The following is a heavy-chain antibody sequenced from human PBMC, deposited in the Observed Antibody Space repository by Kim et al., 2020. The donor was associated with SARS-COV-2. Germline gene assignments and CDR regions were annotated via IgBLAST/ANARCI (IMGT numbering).Heavy chain of an antibody. Sequence: GGSLRLSCVASGFTFSSYGMHWVRQAPGKGLEWVAVISYDGSNKYYADSVKGRFTISRDNSKNTLYLQMNSLRAEDTAVYYCAKESGSGSYYAWAYYYYGMGVWGQGTTVPGS. CDR3: AKESGSGSYYAWAYYYYGMGV. J-gene: IGHJ6*02. V-gene: IGHV3-30*18. CDR1: GFTFSSYG. CDR2: ISYDGSNK. D-gene: IGHD3-10*01.